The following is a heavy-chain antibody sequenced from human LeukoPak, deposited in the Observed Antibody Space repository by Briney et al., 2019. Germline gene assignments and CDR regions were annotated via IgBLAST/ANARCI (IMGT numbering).Heavy chain of an antibody. J-gene: IGHJ4*02. CDR1: GYTFTSYA. Sequence: GASVKVSCKASGYTFTSYAISWVRQAPGQGLKWMGWISPYNGNTNYAQKLQGRVTMTTDTSTTTVYMELRSLRSDDTAVYYCARSRDYEDYWGQGTLVTVSS. D-gene: IGHD4-17*01. CDR3: ARSRDYEDY. CDR2: ISPYNGNT. V-gene: IGHV1-18*01.